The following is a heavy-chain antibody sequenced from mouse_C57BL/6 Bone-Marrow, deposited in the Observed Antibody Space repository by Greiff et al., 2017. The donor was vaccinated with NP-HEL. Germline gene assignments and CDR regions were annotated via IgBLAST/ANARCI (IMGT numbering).Heavy chain of an antibody. V-gene: IGHV1-81*01. D-gene: IGHD2-3*01. CDR3: ARSDGYYYY. CDR2: IYPRSGNT. Sequence: VKLMESGAELARPGASVKLSCKASGYTFTSYGISWVKQRTGQGLEWIGEIYPRSGNTYYNEKFKGKATLTADKSSSTAYMELRSLTSEDSAVYFSARSDGYYYYWGQGTTLTVSS. CDR1: GYTFTSYG. J-gene: IGHJ2*01.